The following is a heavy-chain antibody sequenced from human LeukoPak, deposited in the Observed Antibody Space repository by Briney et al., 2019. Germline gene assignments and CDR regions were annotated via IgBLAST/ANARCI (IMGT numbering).Heavy chain of an antibody. CDR2: ISGSGGST. Sequence: GGSLRLSCAASGFTFSSYGMSWVRQAPGKGLEWVSAISGSGGSTYYADSVKGRFTISRDNSKNTLYLQMNSLRAEDTAVYYCATPSTWSSSSWYTLDYWRQGTLVTVYS. CDR1: GFTFSSYG. V-gene: IGHV3-23*01. J-gene: IGHJ4*01. D-gene: IGHD6-13*01. CDR3: ATPSTWSSSSWYTLDY.